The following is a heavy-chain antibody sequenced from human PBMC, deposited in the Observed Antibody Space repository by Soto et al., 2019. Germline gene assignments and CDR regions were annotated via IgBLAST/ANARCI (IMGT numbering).Heavy chain of an antibody. CDR1: WDSVSSNSAA. Sequence: SQTLSLTRAISWDSVSSNSAAWHWIRQSPSRGLEWLGRTYYRSKWYNDYAVSVKSRITINPDTSKNQFSLQLNSVTPEDTAVYYCARGPSTDWFDTCGQGSMATESS. J-gene: IGHJ5*02. V-gene: IGHV6-1*01. CDR3: ARGPSTDWFDT. CDR2: TYYRSKWYN.